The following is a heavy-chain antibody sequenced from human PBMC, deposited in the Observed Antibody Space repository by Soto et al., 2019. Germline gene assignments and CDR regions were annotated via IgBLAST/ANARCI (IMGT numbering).Heavy chain of an antibody. CDR3: VRDGTKTLRDWFDP. J-gene: IGHJ5*02. CDR2: IYATGTT. D-gene: IGHD1-1*01. V-gene: IGHV4-4*07. Sequence: LSLTCTVSGASISGFYWSWIRKSAGKGLEWIGRIYATGTTDYNPSLKSRVMMSVDTSEKQFSLKLRSVTAADTAVYYCVRDGTKTLRDWFDPWGQGISVTVSS. CDR1: GASISGFY.